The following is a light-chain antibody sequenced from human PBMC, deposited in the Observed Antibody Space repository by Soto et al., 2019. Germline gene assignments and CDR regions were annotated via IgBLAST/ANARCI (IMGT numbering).Light chain of an antibody. J-gene: IGLJ1*01. CDR2: EVS. V-gene: IGLV2-14*01. CDR3: NSHTSGDFRV. Sequence: QSVLTQPASVSGSPGQSITISCTGSSSDIGRYDHVSWYQHHPGKAPKLLISEVSSRPSGVSTRFSGSKSGYTASLTISGLQAEDEADYYCNSHTSGDFRVFGTGTKGTVL. CDR1: SSDIGRYDH.